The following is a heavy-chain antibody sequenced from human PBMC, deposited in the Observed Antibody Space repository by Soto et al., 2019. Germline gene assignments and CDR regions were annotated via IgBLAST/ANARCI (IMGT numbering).Heavy chain of an antibody. Sequence: GASVKVSCKASGGTFSSYAISWVRQAPGQGLEWMGGIIPIFGTANYAQKFQGRVTITADESTSTAYMELSSLRSEDTAVYYCARDLGYSYGYRSYYGMDVWGQGTTVTGSS. CDR2: IIPIFGTA. V-gene: IGHV1-69*13. J-gene: IGHJ6*02. CDR1: GGTFSSYA. D-gene: IGHD5-18*01. CDR3: ARDLGYSYGYRSYYGMDV.